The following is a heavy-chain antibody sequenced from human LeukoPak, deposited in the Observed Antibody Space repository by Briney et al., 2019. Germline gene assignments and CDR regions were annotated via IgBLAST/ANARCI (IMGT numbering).Heavy chain of an antibody. CDR3: AKDKSIAARRHYYYYMDV. D-gene: IGHD6-6*01. Sequence: GGSLKLSCAASGFTFDDYAMHWVRQAPGKGLEWVSGISWNSGSIGYADSVKGRFTISRDNAKNSLYLQMNSLRAEDTALYYCAKDKSIAARRHYYYYMDVWGKGTTVTVSS. CDR2: ISWNSGSI. CDR1: GFTFDDYA. J-gene: IGHJ6*03. V-gene: IGHV3-9*01.